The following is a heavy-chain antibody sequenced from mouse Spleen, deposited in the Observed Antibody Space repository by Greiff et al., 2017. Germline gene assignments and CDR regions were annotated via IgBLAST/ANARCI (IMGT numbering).Heavy chain of an antibody. CDR2: ISGGGSYT. CDR3: ARDGYYDAMDY. Sequence: EVQLVESGGGLVKPGGSLKLSCAASGFTFSSYGMSWVRQTPEKRLEWVATISGGGSYTYYPDSVKGRFTISRDNAKNNLYLQMSSLRSEDTALYYCARDGYYDAMDYWGQGTSVTVSS. D-gene: IGHD2-3*01. J-gene: IGHJ4*01. CDR1: GFTFSSYG. V-gene: IGHV5-9-2*01.